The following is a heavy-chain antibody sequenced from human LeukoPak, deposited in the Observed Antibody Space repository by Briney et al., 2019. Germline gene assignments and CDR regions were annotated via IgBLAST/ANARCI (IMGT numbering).Heavy chain of an antibody. J-gene: IGHJ6*02. Sequence: SVKVSCKASGGTFSSYAISWVRQAPGQGLEWMGGIIPIFGTANYAQKFQGRVTITTDESTSTAYMELSSLRSEDTAVYYCARDLRSSSWTPYYYGMDVWGQGTTVTVSS. V-gene: IGHV1-69*05. D-gene: IGHD6-13*01. CDR3: ARDLRSSSWTPYYYGMDV. CDR1: GGTFSSYA. CDR2: IIPIFGTA.